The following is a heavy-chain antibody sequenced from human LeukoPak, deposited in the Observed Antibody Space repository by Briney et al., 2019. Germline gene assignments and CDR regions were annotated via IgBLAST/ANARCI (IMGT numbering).Heavy chain of an antibody. V-gene: IGHV3-49*04. Sequence: GRSLRLSCTASGFTFGDYAMSWVRQAPGKGLEWVGFIRSKAYGGTTEYAASVKGRFTISRDDSKSIAYLQMNSLKTEDTAVYYCTRHNPYYFDHWGQGTLVTVSS. CDR2: IRSKAYGGTT. D-gene: IGHD1-1*01. CDR3: TRHNPYYFDH. CDR1: GFTFGDYA. J-gene: IGHJ4*02.